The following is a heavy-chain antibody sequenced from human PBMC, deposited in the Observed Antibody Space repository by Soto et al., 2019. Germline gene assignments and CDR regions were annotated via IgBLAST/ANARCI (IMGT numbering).Heavy chain of an antibody. V-gene: IGHV1-3*01. D-gene: IGHD1-26*01. J-gene: IGHJ4*02. CDR3: ATDRSGSYYGVPNY. CDR2: VNAGNGNT. Sequence: ASVKVSCKASGYTFTSYAMHWVRQAPGQRLEWMGWVNAGNGNTKYSQKFQGRVTMTEDTSTDTAYMELSSLRSEDTAVYYCATDRSGSYYGVPNYWGQGTLVTVSS. CDR1: GYTFTSYA.